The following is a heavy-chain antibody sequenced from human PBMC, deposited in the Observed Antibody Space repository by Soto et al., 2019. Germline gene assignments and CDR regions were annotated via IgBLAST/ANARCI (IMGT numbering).Heavy chain of an antibody. CDR1: GGSVTSDEDY. J-gene: IGHJ4*02. V-gene: IGHV4-30-4*01. D-gene: IGHD5-18*01. CDR2: ISNSGST. CDR3: ATESGSTYGYFDH. Sequence: SETLSLTCTVSGGSVTSDEDYWTWIRQSPGKGLEWIGYISNSGSTGYNPSLKTRLSMSVDRSKNQFTLRLTPVTAADTAVYFCATESGSTYGYFDHWGQGTQVTVSS.